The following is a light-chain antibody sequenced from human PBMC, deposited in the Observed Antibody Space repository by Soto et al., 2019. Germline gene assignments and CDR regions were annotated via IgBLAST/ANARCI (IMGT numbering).Light chain of an antibody. J-gene: IGLJ2*01. Sequence: QSALTQPPSASGSPGQSVTISCTGTKNDIGVYDFVSWYQHHPGKAPRLIIYEVVQRPSGVPDRFSGSKSGNTASLTVSGLQAADEADYYCFSYRSTGILLFGGGTQLTVL. V-gene: IGLV2-8*01. CDR2: EVV. CDR3: FSYRSTGILL. CDR1: KNDIGVYDF.